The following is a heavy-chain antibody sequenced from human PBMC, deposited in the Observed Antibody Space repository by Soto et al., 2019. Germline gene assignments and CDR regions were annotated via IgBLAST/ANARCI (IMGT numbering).Heavy chain of an antibody. CDR2: ISSSGSTI. Sequence: GGSLRLSCAASGFTFSDYYMSWIRQAPGKGLEWVSYISSSGSTIYYADSVKGRFTISRDNAKNSLYLQMNSLRAEETAVYYCARDLGYCSSTSCYPLPAWFDPWGQGTLVTVSS. J-gene: IGHJ5*02. CDR1: GFTFSDYY. D-gene: IGHD2-2*01. CDR3: ARDLGYCSSTSCYPLPAWFDP. V-gene: IGHV3-11*01.